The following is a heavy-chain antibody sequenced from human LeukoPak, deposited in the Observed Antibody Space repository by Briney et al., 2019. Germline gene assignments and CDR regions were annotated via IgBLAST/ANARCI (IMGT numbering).Heavy chain of an antibody. CDR3: ARDSVYATNWYDP. D-gene: IGHD2-8*01. CDR1: GGSISSSSSY. CDR2: ISHTGST. J-gene: IGHJ5*02. Sequence: PSETLSLTCTVSGGSISSSSSYWNWIRQPPGKGLEWIGYISHTGSTNYSPSLKGRVTIAVDSSKNRFSLKLRSVTAADTAVYYCARDSVYATNWYDPWGQGTLVTVSS. V-gene: IGHV4-61*03.